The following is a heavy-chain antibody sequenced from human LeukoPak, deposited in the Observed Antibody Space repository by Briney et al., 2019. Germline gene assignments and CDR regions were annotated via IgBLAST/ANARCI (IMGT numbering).Heavy chain of an antibody. V-gene: IGHV1-18*01. CDR1: GYTFTSYG. J-gene: IGHJ4*02. Sequence: ASVKVSCKSSGYTFTSYGISWVRQAPGQGLEWMGWISAYNGNTNYAQKLQGRVTMTTDTSTSTAYMELRSLRSDDTAVYYCARDYCSSTRCYIFDYWGQGTLVTVSS. CDR2: ISAYNGNT. D-gene: IGHD2-2*02. CDR3: ARDYCSSTRCYIFDY.